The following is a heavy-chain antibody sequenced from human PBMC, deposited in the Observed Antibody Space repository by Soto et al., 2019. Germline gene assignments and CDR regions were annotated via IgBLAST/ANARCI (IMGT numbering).Heavy chain of an antibody. CDR2: IIPIFGTA. CDR1: GGTFSSYA. Sequence: ASVKVSCKASGGTFSSYAISWVRQAPGQGLEWMGGIIPIFGTANYAQKFQGRVTITADESTSTAYMELSSLRSEDTAVYFCARDGVSAFNYYYYGMDVWGQGTTVTVSS. D-gene: IGHD6-13*01. J-gene: IGHJ6*02. V-gene: IGHV1-69*13. CDR3: ARDGVSAFNYYYYGMDV.